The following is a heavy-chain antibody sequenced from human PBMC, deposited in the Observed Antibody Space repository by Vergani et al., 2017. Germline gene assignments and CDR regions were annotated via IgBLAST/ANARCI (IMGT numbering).Heavy chain of an antibody. J-gene: IGHJ6*03. CDR3: ARSGYCANGVCYMTYYYYMDV. CDR2: IWYDGSKE. V-gene: IGHV3-33*01. Sequence: QVQLEESGGGVVQPVRSLRLSCAGSGFTLSSHAMHWVRQAPGKGLEWVAFIWYDGSKEYYADSVKGRFTISRDNSKNTLYLQMNNLRAADTAVYYCARSGYCANGVCYMTYYYYMDVWGKGTAVTVSS. CDR1: GFTLSSHA. D-gene: IGHD2-8*01.